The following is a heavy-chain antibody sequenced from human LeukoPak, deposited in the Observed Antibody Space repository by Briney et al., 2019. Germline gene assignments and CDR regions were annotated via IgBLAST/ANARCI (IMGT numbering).Heavy chain of an antibody. Sequence: QSGGSLRLSCAASGFTFGNYEMNWVRQAPGKGLEWVSYISSSGSTIYYADSVKGRFTISRDNAKNSLYLQMNSLRAEDTAVYYCARDLGYYYDSSGGYWGQGTLVTVSS. CDR3: ARDLGYYYDSSGGY. CDR1: GFTFGNYE. J-gene: IGHJ4*02. CDR2: ISSSGSTI. D-gene: IGHD3-22*01. V-gene: IGHV3-48*03.